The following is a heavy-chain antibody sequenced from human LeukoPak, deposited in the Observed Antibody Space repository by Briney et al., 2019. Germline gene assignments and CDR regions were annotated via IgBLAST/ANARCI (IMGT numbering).Heavy chain of an antibody. D-gene: IGHD6-6*01. CDR2: IYYSGST. J-gene: IGHJ4*02. CDR1: GGSVSSSSYY. Sequence: PSETLSLTCTVSGGSVSSSSYYWGWIRQPPGKGLEWIGSIYYSGSTYYNPSLKSRVTISVDTSKNQFSLKLSSVTAADTAVYYCARHTRRLVRSDDYWGQGTLVTVSS. V-gene: IGHV4-39*01. CDR3: ARHTRRLVRSDDY.